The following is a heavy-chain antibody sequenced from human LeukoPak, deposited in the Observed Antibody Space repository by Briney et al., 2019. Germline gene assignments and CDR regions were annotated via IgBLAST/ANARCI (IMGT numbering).Heavy chain of an antibody. J-gene: IGHJ3*02. CDR1: VGSISNTAYY. D-gene: IGHD7-27*01. CDR2: LSYSGSP. Sequence: KPSETLSLTCTVAVGSISNTAYYWGWIRQPPGKGLEWIGSLSYSGSPYYNPSLKSRVTISGHMSKNQFSLKLSSVTAADTAVYYCARRRLNWGAFDIWGQGTMVTVSS. CDR3: ARRRLNWGAFDI. V-gene: IGHV4-39*01.